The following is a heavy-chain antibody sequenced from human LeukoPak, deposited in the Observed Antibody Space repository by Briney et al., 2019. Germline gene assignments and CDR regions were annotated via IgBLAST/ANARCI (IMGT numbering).Heavy chain of an antibody. CDR2: ISGSGGST. CDR3: AKEVXXXXXXHLDN. V-gene: IGHV3-23*01. CDR1: GFTFRNYT. J-gene: IGHJ4*02. Sequence: GGSLRLSCAASGFTFRNYTMTWVRQAPGKGLEWVSAISGSGGSTYYADSVKGRFTISRDNSKNTLYLQMNRLRDEDTALFYCAKEVXXXXXXHLDNWXXGXLVTV.